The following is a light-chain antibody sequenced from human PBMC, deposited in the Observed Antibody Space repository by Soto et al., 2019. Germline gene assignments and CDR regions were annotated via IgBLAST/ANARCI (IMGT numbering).Light chain of an antibody. CDR1: SSDVGGYNY. CDR2: EVS. J-gene: IGLJ3*02. Sequence: QSALTQPPSASGSPGQSVTISCTGTSSDVGGYNYVSWYQQHPGNAPKLMIYEVSKRPSGVPDRFAGSKPGNTASLTASGLQAADEADYYCSSYVGRNNGVDGGRNMISVL. CDR3: SSYVGRNNGV. V-gene: IGLV2-8*01.